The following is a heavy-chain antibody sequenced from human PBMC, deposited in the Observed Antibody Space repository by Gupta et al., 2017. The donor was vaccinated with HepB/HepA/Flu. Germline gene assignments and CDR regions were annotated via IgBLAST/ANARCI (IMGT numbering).Heavy chain of an antibody. D-gene: IGHD2-21*01. CDR2: IRQDGYEK. CDR1: GFIFSNFW. CDR3: ARTRIVQACDGPTCSDGYYFDF. J-gene: IGHJ4*02. V-gene: IGHV3-7*01. Sequence: EEQLVESGGGLVQPGGSLKLSCSVSGFIFSNFWMSWLCQAPGKGLEWVANIRQDGYEKYYADSVKGRFTVSRDNARNSVSLQLSSLGAEDTAIYYCARTRIVQACDGPTCSDGYYFDFWGQGTLVTVSS.